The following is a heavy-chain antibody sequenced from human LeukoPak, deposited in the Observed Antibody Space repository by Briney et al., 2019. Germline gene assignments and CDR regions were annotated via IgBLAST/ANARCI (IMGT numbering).Heavy chain of an antibody. CDR3: ARGPYGSENYCDY. D-gene: IGHD3-10*01. CDR2: INPNSGGT. V-gene: IGHV1-2*02. Sequence: ASVKVSCKASGYTFTDYHVHWVRQAPGQGLEWMGWINPNSGGTNYAQKFQGRVTMTRDTSISTAYMELSRLRSDDTAVYYCARGPYGSENYCDYWGQGTLATVSS. J-gene: IGHJ4*02. CDR1: GYTFTDYH.